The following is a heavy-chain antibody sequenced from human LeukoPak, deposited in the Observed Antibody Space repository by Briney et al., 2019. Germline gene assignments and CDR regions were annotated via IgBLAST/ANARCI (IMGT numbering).Heavy chain of an antibody. CDR1: GYTFTGYY. Sequence: GASVKVSCKASGYTFTGYYMHWVRQAPGQGLEWMGWINPNSGGTNYAQKFQGRVTMTRDTSISTAYMELSRLRSDDTAVYYCARGDIVATTCFDCWGQGTLVTVSS. CDR2: INPNSGGT. CDR3: ARGDIVATTCFDC. J-gene: IGHJ4*02. D-gene: IGHD5-12*01. V-gene: IGHV1-2*02.